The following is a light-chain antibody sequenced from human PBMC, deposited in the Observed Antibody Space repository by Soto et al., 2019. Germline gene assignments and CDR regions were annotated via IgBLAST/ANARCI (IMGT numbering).Light chain of an antibody. CDR2: DVS. V-gene: IGLV2-14*03. CDR1: SSDVGRHNA. Sequence: QSALTQPASVSGSPRQSITISCSGTSSDVGRHNAVSWYQQHPGKVPQLMIYDVSIRPSGISDRLSASKSGNMASLTISGLQAEDEADYYCSSYRVGGSYVFGTGTKVTVL. J-gene: IGLJ1*01. CDR3: SSYRVGGSYV.